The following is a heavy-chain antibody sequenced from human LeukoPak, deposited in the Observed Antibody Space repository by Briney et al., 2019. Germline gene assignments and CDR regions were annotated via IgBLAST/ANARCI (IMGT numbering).Heavy chain of an antibody. Sequence: GGSLRLSCAASGFTFSSYWMHWVRQAPGKGLVWVSRINSDGSSTSYADSVKGRFTISRDNAKNTLYLQMNSLRAEDTAVYYCARDGPRRITMVRGVNPFDYWGQGTLVTVSS. CDR2: INSDGSST. CDR1: GFTFSSYW. J-gene: IGHJ4*02. V-gene: IGHV3-74*01. CDR3: ARDGPRRITMVRGVNPFDY. D-gene: IGHD3-10*01.